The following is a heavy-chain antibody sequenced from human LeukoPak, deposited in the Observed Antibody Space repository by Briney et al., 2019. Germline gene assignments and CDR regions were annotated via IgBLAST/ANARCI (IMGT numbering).Heavy chain of an antibody. V-gene: IGHV3-23*01. CDR3: AKVNNRYSGSYDGAFDI. J-gene: IGHJ3*02. D-gene: IGHD1-26*01. Sequence: PGGSLRLSCAASGFTFSSYGMSWVRQAPGKGLEWVSAISGSGGSTYYADSVKGRFTISRDNSKNTLYLQMNSLRAEDTAVYYCAKVNNRYSGSYDGAFDIWGQGTMVTVSS. CDR1: GFTFSSYG. CDR2: ISGSGGST.